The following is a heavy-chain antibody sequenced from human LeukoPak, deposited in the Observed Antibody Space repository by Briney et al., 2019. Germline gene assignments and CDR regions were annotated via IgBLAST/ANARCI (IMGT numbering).Heavy chain of an antibody. J-gene: IGHJ4*02. D-gene: IGHD3-22*01. CDR1: GFTFSSYG. V-gene: IGHV3-30*03. CDR3: ARDLPYYYDSSGYFPLDY. Sequence: PGRSLRLSCAASGFTFSSYGMHWVRQAPGKGLEWVAVISYDGSNKYYADSVKGRFTISRDNSKNTLYLQMNSLRAEDTAVYYCARDLPYYYDSSGYFPLDYWGQGTLVTVSS. CDR2: ISYDGSNK.